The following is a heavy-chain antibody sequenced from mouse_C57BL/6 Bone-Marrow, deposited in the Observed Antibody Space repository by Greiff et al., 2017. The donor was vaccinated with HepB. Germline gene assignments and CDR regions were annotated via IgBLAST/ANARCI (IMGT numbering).Heavy chain of an antibody. J-gene: IGHJ1*03. CDR2: ISSGSSTI. D-gene: IGHD1-1*01. CDR3: ARGYYGSSPYWYFDV. Sequence: EVKVVESGGGLVKPGGSLKLSCAASGFTFSDYGMHWVRQAPEKGLEWVAYISSGSSTIYYADTVKGRFTISRVNAKNTLFLQMTSLRSEDTAMYYCARGYYGSSPYWYFDVWGTGTTVTVSS. V-gene: IGHV5-17*01. CDR1: GFTFSDYG.